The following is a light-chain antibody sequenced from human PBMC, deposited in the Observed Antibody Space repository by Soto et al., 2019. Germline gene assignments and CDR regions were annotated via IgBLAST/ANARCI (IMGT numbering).Light chain of an antibody. J-gene: IGKJ1*01. Sequence: FVLTQSPATLSLSPGETATLSCGAGWRLASSQFAWYQQRPGLAPRLLMYGAFNRAPGVPDRFRGGESGTDFTLTITSLEPEDFAVYYCQHLATFGQGTRVEMK. CDR1: WRLASSQ. V-gene: IGKV3D-20*01. CDR2: GAF. CDR3: QHLAT.